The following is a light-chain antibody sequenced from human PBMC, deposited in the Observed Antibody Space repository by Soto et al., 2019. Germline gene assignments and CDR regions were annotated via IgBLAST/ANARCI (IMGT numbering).Light chain of an antibody. CDR2: DVS. CDR3: QQRINWPLT. Sequence: PGERATLSCRACQSVTTFLAWYQQKPGQAPRLLIYDVSSRATGIPARFSGSGSGTDFTLTISSLEPEDFAVYYCQQRINWPLTFGGGTKLEIK. V-gene: IGKV3-11*01. J-gene: IGKJ4*01. CDR1: QSVTTF.